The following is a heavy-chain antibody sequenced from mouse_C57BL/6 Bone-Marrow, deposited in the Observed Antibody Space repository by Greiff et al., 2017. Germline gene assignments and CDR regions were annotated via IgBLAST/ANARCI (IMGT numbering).Heavy chain of an antibody. J-gene: IGHJ2*01. Sequence: VQLKESGAELVRPGASVKLSCTASGFTIKDYYMHWVKQRPEQGLEWIGRIDPEDGDTGYAPKFQGKATMTADTSSNTAYLQLSSLTSEDTAVYYCTTWGLLRPYYFDYWGQGTTLTVSS. CDR2: IDPEDGDT. CDR1: GFTIKDYY. V-gene: IGHV14-1*01. CDR3: TTWGLLRPYYFDY. D-gene: IGHD2-3*01.